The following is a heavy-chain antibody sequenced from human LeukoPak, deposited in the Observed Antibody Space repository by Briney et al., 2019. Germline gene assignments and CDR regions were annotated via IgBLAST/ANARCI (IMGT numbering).Heavy chain of an antibody. CDR3: AKDIRTCTNGVCYAPGY. V-gene: IGHV3-53*05. D-gene: IGHD2-8*01. Sequence: GGSLRLSCAPSGFTVSSNHMNWVRQAPGKGLEWVSVIYSGGVTYYADSVKGRFTISRDNSKNSLYLQMNSLRTEDTALYYCAKDIRTCTNGVCYAPGYWGQGTLVTVSS. CDR2: IYSGGVT. J-gene: IGHJ4*02. CDR1: GFTVSSNH.